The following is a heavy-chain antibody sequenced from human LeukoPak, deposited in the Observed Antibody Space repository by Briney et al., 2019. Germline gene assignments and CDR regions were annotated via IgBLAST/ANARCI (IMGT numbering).Heavy chain of an antibody. J-gene: IGHJ4*02. CDR3: ARNYYGGNPPLGY. CDR2: ISSSSSYI. CDR1: GFTFSSYS. D-gene: IGHD4-23*01. V-gene: IGHV3-21*01. Sequence: PGGSLRLSCAASGFTFSSYSMNWVRQAPGKGLEWVSSISSSSSYIYYADSVKGRFTVSRDNAKNSLYLQMNSLRAEDTAVYYCARNYYGGNPPLGYWGQGTLVTVSS.